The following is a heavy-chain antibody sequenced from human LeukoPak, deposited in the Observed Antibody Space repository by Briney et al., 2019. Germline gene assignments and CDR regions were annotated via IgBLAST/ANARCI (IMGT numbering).Heavy chain of an antibody. V-gene: IGHV1-2*06. J-gene: IGHJ4*02. CDR2: INPNSGGT. Sequence: ASVKGSCKASGYTFTGYYMHWVRQAPGQGLEWMGRINPNSGGTNYAQKFQGRVTMTRDTSTSTAYMELSRLKSDDTAVYYCATKRNDYGDYFDYWGQGTLVTVSS. D-gene: IGHD3-16*01. CDR1: GYTFTGYY. CDR3: ATKRNDYGDYFDY.